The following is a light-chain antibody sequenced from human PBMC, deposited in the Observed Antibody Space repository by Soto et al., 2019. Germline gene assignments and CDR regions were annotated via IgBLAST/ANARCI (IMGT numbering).Light chain of an antibody. Sequence: EIVLTQSPGTLSLSPGERATLSCRASQSVSSSYSAWSQQKPGQATRLLIYGESSRATGIPDRFSGSGSGTDLTLTISRLEPEDFALYSCHQYGSSPRTFGQGTKVEIK. V-gene: IGKV3-20*01. CDR1: QSVSSSY. CDR2: GES. J-gene: IGKJ1*01. CDR3: HQYGSSPRT.